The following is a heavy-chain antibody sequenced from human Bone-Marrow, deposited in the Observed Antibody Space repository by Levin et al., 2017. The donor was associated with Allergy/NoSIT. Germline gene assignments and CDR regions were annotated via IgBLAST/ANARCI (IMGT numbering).Heavy chain of an antibody. Sequence: SETLSLTCSVSGGSISNYYWSWIRQSPGKGLEWIGYIYSRGDTNYNPSLKSRVTLSVDTSKNQFSLKLTSVTAADTAVYYCAKARYSTLFDYWGQGTLVTVSS. D-gene: IGHD5-18*01. CDR3: AKARYSTLFDY. V-gene: IGHV4-59*01. J-gene: IGHJ4*02. CDR1: GGSISNYY. CDR2: IYSRGDT.